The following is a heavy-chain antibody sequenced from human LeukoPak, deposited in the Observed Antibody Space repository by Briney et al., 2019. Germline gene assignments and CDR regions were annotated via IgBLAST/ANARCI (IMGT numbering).Heavy chain of an antibody. J-gene: IGHJ5*02. CDR2: IYHSGST. V-gene: IGHV4-4*02. CDR1: GGSISSSNW. D-gene: IGHD6-19*01. CDR3: ARVSGWTRGWFDP. Sequence: PSGTLSLTCAVSGGSISSSNWWSWVRQPPGKGLEWIGEIYHSGSTNYNPSLKSRVTISVDKSKNQFSLKLSSVTAADAAVYYCARVSGWTRGWFDPWGQGTLVTVSS.